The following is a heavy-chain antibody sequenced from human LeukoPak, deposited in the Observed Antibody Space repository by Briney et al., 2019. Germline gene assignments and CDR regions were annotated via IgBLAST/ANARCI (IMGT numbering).Heavy chain of an antibody. CDR1: GGSISSSSYY. CDR2: IYYSGST. V-gene: IGHV4-39*07. J-gene: IGHJ4*02. CDR3: ARWSPRTLFDY. Sequence: SETLSLTCTVSGGSISSSSYYWGWIRQPPGKGLEWIGSIYYSGSTYYNPSLKSRVTISVDTSKNQFSLKLSSVTAADTAVYYCARWSPRTLFDYWGQGTLVTVSS.